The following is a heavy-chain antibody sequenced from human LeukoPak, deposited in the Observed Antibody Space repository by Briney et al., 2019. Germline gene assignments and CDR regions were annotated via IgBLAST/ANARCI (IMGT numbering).Heavy chain of an antibody. J-gene: IGHJ4*02. D-gene: IGHD2-8*02. Sequence: PGGSLRLSCAASGFTLSTYWMSWVRQAPGKGLEWVDNIKQDGSEKKYLDSVKGRFTTSRDNAKNSLYLQMNSLRAEDTALYYCARDLWAIRVLDGFDLWGQGTLVTVSS. V-gene: IGHV3-7*03. CDR2: IKQDGSEK. CDR3: ARDLWAIRVLDGFDL. CDR1: GFTLSTYW.